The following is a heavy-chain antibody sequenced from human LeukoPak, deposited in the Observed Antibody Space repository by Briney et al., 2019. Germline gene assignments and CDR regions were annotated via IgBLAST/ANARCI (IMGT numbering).Heavy chain of an antibody. V-gene: IGHV4-61*02. CDR2: ISSSGST. Sequence: SETLSLTCTVSADSISSGDYYWSWLRQPAGTGLEWFGRISSSGSTNYNPSLKSRVTISVDTSKNQFSLKLSSVTATNTAVYFCARGPYSYDSSGAFDIWGQGTMVTVSS. D-gene: IGHD3-22*01. J-gene: IGHJ3*02. CDR3: ARGPYSYDSSGAFDI. CDR1: ADSISSGDYY.